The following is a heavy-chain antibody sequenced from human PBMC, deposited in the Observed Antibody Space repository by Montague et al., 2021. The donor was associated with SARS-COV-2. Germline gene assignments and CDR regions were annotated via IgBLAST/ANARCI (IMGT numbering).Heavy chain of an antibody. Sequence: SLRLSCAASGFTFNDFAMHWVRQAPGKGLEWVAVISYDGSIKYYADSLRGRFTISRDSSKKTLYLQMNSLSGEDTAVYYCAKNRHIFWVGEIGDSMDVWGQGTMVIVSS. V-gene: IGHV3-30*18. D-gene: IGHD3-10*01. CDR1: GFTFNDFA. J-gene: IGHJ6*02. CDR2: ISYDGSIK. CDR3: AKNRHIFWVGEIGDSMDV.